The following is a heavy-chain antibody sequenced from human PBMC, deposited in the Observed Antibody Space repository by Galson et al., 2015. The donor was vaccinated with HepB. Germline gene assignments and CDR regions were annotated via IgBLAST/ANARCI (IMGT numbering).Heavy chain of an antibody. CDR1: GYTFTGYN. D-gene: IGHD2-2*01. CDR2: INPNTGDT. Sequence: SVKVSCKASGYTFTGYNIHWVRQAPGQGLEWMGRINPNTGDTHYAQNFQGWVTMTRDTSVNTVYLKLDRLTSDDTAMYYCAKLDCGSTSCPFDYWSQGTLVTVSS. V-gene: IGHV1-2*04. CDR3: AKLDCGSTSCPFDY. J-gene: IGHJ4*02.